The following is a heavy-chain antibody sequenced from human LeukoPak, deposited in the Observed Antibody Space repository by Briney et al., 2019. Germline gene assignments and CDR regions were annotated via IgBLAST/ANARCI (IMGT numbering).Heavy chain of an antibody. CDR3: ARDVSREAFDY. V-gene: IGHV4-39*07. J-gene: IGHJ4*02. D-gene: IGHD2-2*01. Sequence: SETLSLTCTVSGGSISSSSYYWGWIRQPPGKGLEWIGSIYYSGSTYYNPSLKGRVTISVDTSKNQFSLKLSSVTAADTAVYYCARDVSREAFDYWGQGTLVTVSS. CDR1: GGSISSSSYY. CDR2: IYYSGST.